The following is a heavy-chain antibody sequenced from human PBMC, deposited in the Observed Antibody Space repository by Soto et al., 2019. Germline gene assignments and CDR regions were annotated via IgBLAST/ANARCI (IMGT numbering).Heavy chain of an antibody. CDR1: GYTFTHYA. V-gene: IGHV1-3*01. D-gene: IGHD6-25*01. J-gene: IGHJ4*02. Sequence: QVQLVQSGAEVKKPGASVKVSCTASGYTFTHYAIHGVRHAPGQRLEWMGFINAGSGKTKYSQTFQGRLTFTKDTSASSADPDLSSLRSEDTAIFSCAGGLAAEGVWGKGTLVTVSS. CDR3: AGGLAAEGV. CDR2: INAGSGKT.